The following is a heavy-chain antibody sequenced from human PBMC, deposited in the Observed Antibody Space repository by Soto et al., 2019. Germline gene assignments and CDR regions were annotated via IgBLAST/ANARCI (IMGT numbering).Heavy chain of an antibody. Sequence: EVQLVESGGGLVQPGGSQRLSCAATGFTFRAYWMSWVRQAPGKGLEWVANIKEDGSEKHYVDSMKGRFTISRDNAKNSLFLQMNSLRAEDTAVYYCARMGSGTYYYYYATDVWGQGTTVTVSS. J-gene: IGHJ6*02. CDR1: GFTFRAYW. D-gene: IGHD1-26*01. CDR2: IKEDGSEK. CDR3: ARMGSGTYYYYYATDV. V-gene: IGHV3-7*01.